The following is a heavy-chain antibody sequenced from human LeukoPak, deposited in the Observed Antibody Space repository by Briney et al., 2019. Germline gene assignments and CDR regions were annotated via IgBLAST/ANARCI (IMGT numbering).Heavy chain of an antibody. V-gene: IGHV4-59*11. Sequence: PSETLSLTCTVSGGSIGSHYWSWIRQPPGKGLEWSGYIYYSGSTNYNPSLKSRVTISVDTSKNQFSLKLSSVTAADTAVYYCAREFVPESYYDSSGRADDAFDIWGQGTMVTVSS. CDR3: AREFVPESYYDSSGRADDAFDI. CDR2: IYYSGST. D-gene: IGHD3-22*01. J-gene: IGHJ3*02. CDR1: GGSIGSHY.